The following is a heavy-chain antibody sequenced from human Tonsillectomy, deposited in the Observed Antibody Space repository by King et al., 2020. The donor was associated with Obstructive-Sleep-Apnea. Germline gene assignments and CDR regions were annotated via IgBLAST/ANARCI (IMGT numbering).Heavy chain of an antibody. CDR3: AKDQTIAGEGNWFDP. J-gene: IGHJ5*02. Sequence: VQLVESGGGLVQPGRSLRLSCAASGFTFDDYAMHWVRQTPGKGLEWVSRISWNSGRKDYADSVKGRFTISRDNAKNSLYLEMNSLRAEDTALYYCAKDQTIAGEGNWFDPWGQGTLVTVSS. V-gene: IGHV3-9*01. D-gene: IGHD1-26*01. CDR1: GFTFDDYA. CDR2: ISWNSGRK.